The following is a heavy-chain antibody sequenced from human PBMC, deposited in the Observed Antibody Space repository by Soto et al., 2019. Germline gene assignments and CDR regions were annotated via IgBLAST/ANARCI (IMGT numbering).Heavy chain of an antibody. V-gene: IGHV4-39*02. CDR3: TTGGDESKTGY. CDR1: GGSVSSNSYS. J-gene: IGHJ4*02. CDR2: IYSTENT. D-gene: IGHD1-1*01. Sequence: SETLSLTCTVSGGSVSSNSYSWGWIRQSPGKGLEWIGIIYSTENTYYHPSLLSRVTISADTSMNDFSLRLSSVTAADTAVYYCTTGGDESKTGYWGQGTLVTFS.